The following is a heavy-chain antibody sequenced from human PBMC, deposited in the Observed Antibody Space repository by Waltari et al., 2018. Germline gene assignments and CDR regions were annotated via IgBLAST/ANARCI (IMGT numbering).Heavy chain of an antibody. D-gene: IGHD5-12*01. Sequence: QVQLVQSGAEVKKPGASVKVSCKASGYTFTSYGISWVRQAPGQGLEWMGGIIPIFGTANYAQKFQGRVTITADESTSTAYMELSSLRSEDTAVYYCASGVEMATIWYWGQGTLVTVSS. CDR1: GYTFTSYG. CDR2: IIPIFGTA. CDR3: ASGVEMATIWY. J-gene: IGHJ4*02. V-gene: IGHV1-69*13.